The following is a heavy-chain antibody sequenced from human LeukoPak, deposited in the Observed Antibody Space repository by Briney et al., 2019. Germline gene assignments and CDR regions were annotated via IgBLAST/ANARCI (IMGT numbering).Heavy chain of an antibody. CDR3: ARAGLGGHYIDY. Sequence: GGSLRLSCAASGFTFSDYYMTWIRQAPGQGLEWISYVSGSDENKYYAGSVRGRFAISRDNAEKSLFLQMSNVRAEDAAVYYCARAGLGGHYIDYWGQGTLVTVSS. D-gene: IGHD2-15*01. CDR2: VSGSDENK. V-gene: IGHV3-11*01. J-gene: IGHJ4*02. CDR1: GFTFSDYY.